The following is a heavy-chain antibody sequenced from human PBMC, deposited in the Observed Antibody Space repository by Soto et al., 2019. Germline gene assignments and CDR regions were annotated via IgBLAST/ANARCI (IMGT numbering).Heavy chain of an antibody. V-gene: IGHV4-4*07. D-gene: IGHD5-12*01. CDR2: VYATGTS. J-gene: IGHJ5*02. CDR3: VRDGSKTLRDCFDP. CDR1: GGSMSKFY. Sequence: QVQVQESGPGLVKPSETLSLTCSVSGGSMSKFYWSWIRKTAGKGLEWMGRVYATGTSDYNPSLRSRIAMSVDISKKTFSLRLRSVTAAATGVYYCVRDGSKTLRDCFDPWGQGILVTVSS.